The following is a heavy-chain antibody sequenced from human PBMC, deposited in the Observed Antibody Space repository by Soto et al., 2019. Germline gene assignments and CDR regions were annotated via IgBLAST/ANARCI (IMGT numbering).Heavy chain of an antibody. D-gene: IGHD6-13*01. CDR2: ISSSSSYI. Sequence: SGGSLRLSCAASGFTFSSYSMNWVRQAPGKGLEWVSSISSSSSYIYYADSVKGRFTISRDNAKNSLYLQMNSLRAEDTAVYYCASIAAAGNPLGDDYWGQGTLVTVSS. V-gene: IGHV3-21*01. J-gene: IGHJ4*02. CDR1: GFTFSSYS. CDR3: ASIAAAGNPLGDDY.